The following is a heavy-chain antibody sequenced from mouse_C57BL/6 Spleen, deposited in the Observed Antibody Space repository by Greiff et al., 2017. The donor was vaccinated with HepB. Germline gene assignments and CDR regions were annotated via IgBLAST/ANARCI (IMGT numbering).Heavy chain of an antibody. Sequence: VQLQQSGAELVRPGTSVKLSCKASGYTFTSYWMHWVKQRPGQGLEWIGVIDPSDSYTNYNQKFKGKATLTVDTSSSTAYMQLSSLTSEDSAVYYCARSTMVTTGAMDYWGQGTSVTVSS. CDR2: IDPSDSYT. J-gene: IGHJ4*01. CDR3: ARSTMVTTGAMDY. V-gene: IGHV1-59*01. CDR1: GYTFTSYW. D-gene: IGHD2-2*01.